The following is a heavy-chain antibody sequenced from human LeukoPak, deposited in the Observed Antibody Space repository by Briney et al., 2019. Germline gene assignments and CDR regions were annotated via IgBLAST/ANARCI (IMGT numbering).Heavy chain of an antibody. CDR3: AREYYGVIFSHYLDV. Sequence: GGSLRLSCAASGFRVSGYDLNWIRQAPGKGLEWVAYISISSSNIHYADSVRGRFTISRDNANNSLYLQLSSLRVEDTAVYYCAREYYGVIFSHYLDVWGKGTTVSVSS. D-gene: IGHD3/OR15-3a*01. CDR2: ISISSSNI. CDR1: GFRVSGYD. V-gene: IGHV3-11*06. J-gene: IGHJ6*04.